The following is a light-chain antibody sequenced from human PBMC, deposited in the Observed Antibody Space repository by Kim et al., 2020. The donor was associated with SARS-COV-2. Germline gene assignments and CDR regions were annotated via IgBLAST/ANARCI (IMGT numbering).Light chain of an antibody. CDR3: QSYDSSLSGWV. CDR1: SSNTGAGYG. Sequence: RVTGPSTGNSSNTGAGYGVHWYQQLPGTAPKLLIYGNSNRPSGVPDRFSGSKSGTSASLAITGIQAEDEADYYCQSYDSSLSGWVFGGGTQLTVL. V-gene: IGLV1-40*01. CDR2: GNS. J-gene: IGLJ3*02.